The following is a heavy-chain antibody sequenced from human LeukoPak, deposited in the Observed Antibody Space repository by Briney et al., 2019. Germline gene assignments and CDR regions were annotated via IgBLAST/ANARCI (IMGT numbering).Heavy chain of an antibody. V-gene: IGHV3-30*02. Sequence: PGGSLRLSCAASGFTFSSYGMHWVRQAPGKGLEWVAFIRYDGSNKYYADSVKGRFTISRDNSKNTLYLQMNSLRAEDTAVYYCAKVSDPEWLAPDGDYFDYWGQGTLVTVSS. CDR3: AKVSDPEWLAPDGDYFDY. J-gene: IGHJ4*02. D-gene: IGHD6-19*01. CDR2: IRYDGSNK. CDR1: GFTFSSYG.